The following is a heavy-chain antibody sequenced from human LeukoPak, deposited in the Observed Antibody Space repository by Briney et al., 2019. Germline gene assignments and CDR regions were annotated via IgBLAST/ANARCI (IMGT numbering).Heavy chain of an antibody. Sequence: PGGSLRLSCAASGFTFSTYWMHWVRQAPGKGLVWVSRINSDGSITNYADSVKGRFTISRDNVKNTLYLQMNSLRAEDTAVYYCARVVVISGTDYWGQGTLVTVSS. D-gene: IGHD3-22*01. CDR2: INSDGSIT. CDR3: ARVVVISGTDY. V-gene: IGHV3-74*01. J-gene: IGHJ4*02. CDR1: GFTFSTYW.